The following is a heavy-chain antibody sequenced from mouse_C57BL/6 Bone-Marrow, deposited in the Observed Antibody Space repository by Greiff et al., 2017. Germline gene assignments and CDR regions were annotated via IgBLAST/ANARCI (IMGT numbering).Heavy chain of an antibody. D-gene: IGHD2-3*01. CDR3: ASGWLLRGYAMDY. CDR1: GFTFSSYA. Sequence: EVKLMESGGGLVKPGGSLKLSCAASGFTFSSYAMSWVRQTPEKRLEWVATISDGGSYTYYPDNVKGRFTISRDNAQNNLYLQMSHLKSEDTAMYYCASGWLLRGYAMDYWGQGTSVTVSS. CDR2: ISDGGSYT. V-gene: IGHV5-4*03. J-gene: IGHJ4*01.